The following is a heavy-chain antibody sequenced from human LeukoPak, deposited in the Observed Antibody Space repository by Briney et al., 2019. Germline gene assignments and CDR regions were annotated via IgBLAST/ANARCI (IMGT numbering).Heavy chain of an antibody. CDR3: AREVYDGNWFEP. CDR2: ISGNGDST. V-gene: IGHV3-64*01. J-gene: IGHJ5*02. D-gene: IGHD3-3*01. CDR1: GFTFSSCA. Sequence: GGSLRLSCAASGFTFSSCAMHWVRQAPGKGLEYVAAISGNGDSTYYANSVKGRFTISRDNSKNTLYLQMGSLRAEDMAVYYCAREVYDGNWFEPWGQGTLVTVSS.